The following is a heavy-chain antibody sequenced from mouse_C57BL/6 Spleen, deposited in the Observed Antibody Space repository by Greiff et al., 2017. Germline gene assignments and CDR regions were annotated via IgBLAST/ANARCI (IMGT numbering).Heavy chain of an antibody. Sequence: QVQLQQSGAELARPGASVKLSCKASGYTFTSYGLSWVKQRNGQGLEWIGEIYPRSGNTYYNEKFKGKDTLTADKSSSTAYLELRSLTSEDSAVYFCARWGNYEAMDYWGQGTSVTVSS. CDR1: GYTFTSYG. CDR2: IYPRSGNT. CDR3: ARWGNYEAMDY. D-gene: IGHD2-1*01. J-gene: IGHJ4*01. V-gene: IGHV1-81*01.